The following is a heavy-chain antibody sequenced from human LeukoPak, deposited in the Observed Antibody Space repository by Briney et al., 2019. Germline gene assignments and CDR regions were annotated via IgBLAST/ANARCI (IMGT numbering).Heavy chain of an antibody. V-gene: IGHV3-30*18. CDR1: GFTFDDYA. Sequence: PGGSLRLSCAASGFTFDDYAMHWVRQAPGKGLEWVAVISYDGSNKYYADSVKGRFTISRDNSKNTLYLQMNSLRAEDTAVYYCAKDPPYWGQGTLVTVSS. J-gene: IGHJ4*02. CDR2: ISYDGSNK. CDR3: AKDPPY.